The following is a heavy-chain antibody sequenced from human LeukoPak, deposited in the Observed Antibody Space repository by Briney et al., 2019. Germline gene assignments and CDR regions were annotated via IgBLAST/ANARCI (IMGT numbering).Heavy chain of an antibody. Sequence: GASVKVSCKASGYTFTGYYMHWVRQAPGQGLEWMGWINPNSGGTNYAQKFQGRVTMTRDTSISTAYMELSRLRSDDTAVYYCARDSSGYHYHNWFDPWGQGTLVTVSS. V-gene: IGHV1-2*02. CDR2: INPNSGGT. J-gene: IGHJ5*02. CDR3: ARDSSGYHYHNWFDP. D-gene: IGHD3-22*01. CDR1: GYTFTGYY.